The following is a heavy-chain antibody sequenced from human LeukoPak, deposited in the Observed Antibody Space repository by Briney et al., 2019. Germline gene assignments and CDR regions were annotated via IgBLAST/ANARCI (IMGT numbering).Heavy chain of an antibody. CDR1: GFTFSSYE. CDR3: ARSCHSKVSDLDYFDY. CDR2: ISSSGSTI. J-gene: IGHJ4*02. Sequence: GGSLRLSCAASGFTFSSYEMNWVRQAPGEGLEWVSYISSSGSTIYYADSVKGRFTISRDNAKNSLYLQMNSLRAEDTAVYYCARSCHSKVSDLDYFDYWGQGTLVTVSS. V-gene: IGHV3-48*03.